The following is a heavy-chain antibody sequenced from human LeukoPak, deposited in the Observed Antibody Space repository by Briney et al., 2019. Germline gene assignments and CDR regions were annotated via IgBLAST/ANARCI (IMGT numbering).Heavy chain of an antibody. Sequence: KPSETLSLTCSVSGGSINSNSHHWDWIGQATGKGLEWIGNIYYSGTTSYNPSLKSRVTISVDTSKNQFSLRLSSVTAADTAVYYCARRGDILTDYAFDYWGQGTLVTVSS. CDR2: IYYSGTT. CDR3: ARRGDILTDYAFDY. J-gene: IGHJ4*02. CDR1: GGSINSNSHH. V-gene: IGHV4-39*01. D-gene: IGHD3-9*01.